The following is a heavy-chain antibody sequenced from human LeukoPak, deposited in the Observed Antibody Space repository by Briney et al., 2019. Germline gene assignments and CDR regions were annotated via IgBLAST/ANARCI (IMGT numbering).Heavy chain of an antibody. J-gene: IGHJ4*02. V-gene: IGHV3-23*01. CDR1: GFTFSSYA. D-gene: IGHD2-2*01. Sequence: PGGSLRLSCAASGFTFSSYAMSWVRQAPGKGLEWVSAISGSGGSTYYADSVKGRFTITRDNSKNTLYLQMNSLRAEDTAVYYCAKDLGVVVPAAIDYFDYWGQGTLVTVSS. CDR3: AKDLGVVVPAAIDYFDY. CDR2: ISGSGGST.